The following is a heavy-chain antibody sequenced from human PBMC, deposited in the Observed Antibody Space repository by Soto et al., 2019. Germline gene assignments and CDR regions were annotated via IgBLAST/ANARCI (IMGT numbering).Heavy chain of an antibody. CDR2: IDNSART. Sequence: SETLSLTCTVSAGSISNYFCNWTRQPAGKGLVLIGRIDNSARTNYNPSLKSRVTMLSDTSRNQFSLKLNSVTAADAAVYYCARGGQDFWSGPFDYWGQRALVTVS. D-gene: IGHD3-3*01. CDR3: ARGGQDFWSGPFDY. V-gene: IGHV4-4*07. CDR1: AGSISNYF. J-gene: IGHJ4*02.